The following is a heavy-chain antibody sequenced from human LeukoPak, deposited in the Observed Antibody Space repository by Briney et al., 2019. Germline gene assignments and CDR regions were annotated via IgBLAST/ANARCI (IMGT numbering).Heavy chain of an antibody. CDR1: GGSISSCY. CDR2: IYYSGST. CDR3: ARTSYYYDSSGYYYPYYFDY. Sequence: SETLSLTCTVSGGSISSCYWSWIRQPPGKGLEWIGYIYYSGSTNYNPSLKSRVTISVDTSKNQFSLKLSSVTAADTAVYYCARTSYYYDSSGYYYPYYFDYWGQGTLVTVSS. J-gene: IGHJ4*02. V-gene: IGHV4-59*01. D-gene: IGHD3-22*01.